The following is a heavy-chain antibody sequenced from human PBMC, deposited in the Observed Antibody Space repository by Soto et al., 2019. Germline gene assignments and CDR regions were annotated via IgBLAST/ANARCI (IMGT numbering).Heavy chain of an antibody. CDR2: IYYSGST. CDR3: ARNVPGIVLMNWLQPLDF. CDR1: GGSISSGGYY. V-gene: IGHV4-31*03. J-gene: IGHJ4*02. D-gene: IGHD3-22*01. Sequence: SETLSLTCTVSGGSISSGGYYWSWIRQHPGKGLEWIGYIYYSGSTYYKPSLKSRVTISVDTSKNQFSLKLSSVTAADTAVYYCARNVPGIVLMNWLQPLDFWGQGTLVTVSS.